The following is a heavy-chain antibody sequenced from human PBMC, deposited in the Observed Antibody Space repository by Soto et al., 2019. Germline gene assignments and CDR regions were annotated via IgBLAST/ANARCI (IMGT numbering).Heavy chain of an antibody. CDR2: IYYSGST. J-gene: IGHJ4*02. CDR1: GGSISSYY. D-gene: IGHD4-17*01. V-gene: IGHV4-59*08. CDR3: ARRYGPGFDY. Sequence: SETLSLTCTVSGGSISSYYWSWIRQPPGKGLEWIGYIYYSGSTNYNPSLKSRVTISVDTSKNQFSLKLSSVTAADTAVYYCARRYGPGFDYWGQGPLVTVSS.